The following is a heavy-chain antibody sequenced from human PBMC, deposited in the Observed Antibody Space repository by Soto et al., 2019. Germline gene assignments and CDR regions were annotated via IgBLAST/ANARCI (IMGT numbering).Heavy chain of an antibody. CDR3: ARDRRSSHWFDP. J-gene: IGHJ5*02. V-gene: IGHV1-2*02. D-gene: IGHD2-15*01. CDR1: GYTFTGYY. CDR2: INPNSGGT. Sequence: ASGKVSCKASGYTFTGYYMHWVRQAPGQGLEWMGWINPNSGGTNYAQKFQGRVTMTRDTSISTAYMELSRLRSDDTAVYYCARDRRSSHWFDPWGQGTLVTVSS.